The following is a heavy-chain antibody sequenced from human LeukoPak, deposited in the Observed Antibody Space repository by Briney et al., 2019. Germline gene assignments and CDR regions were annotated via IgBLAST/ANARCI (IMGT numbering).Heavy chain of an antibody. CDR3: AAAKYCSSTSCRERKFDY. CDR1: GYTPTELS. D-gene: IGHD2-2*01. V-gene: IGHV1-24*01. J-gene: IGHJ4*02. Sequence: ASVKVSCKVSGYTPTELSMHWVRQAPGKGLEWMGGFDPEDGETIYAQKFQGRVTMTEDTSTDTAYMELSSLRSEDTAVYYCAAAKYCSSTSCRERKFDYWGQGTLVTVSS. CDR2: FDPEDGET.